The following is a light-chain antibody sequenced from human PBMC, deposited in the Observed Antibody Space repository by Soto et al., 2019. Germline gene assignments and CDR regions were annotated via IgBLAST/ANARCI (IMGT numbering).Light chain of an antibody. CDR2: GAS. J-gene: IGKJ2*01. CDR3: QSYNDWPFT. CDR1: ESLSTY. V-gene: IGKV3-15*01. Sequence: EIVMTQSPATLSLSPGERVTLSCSARESLSTYFAWYQQKPGQAPRLLIYGASTKATGIPARFSGSGSATDFTLTISSLQSEDFAVYYCQSYNDWPFTFGQGTKLEI.